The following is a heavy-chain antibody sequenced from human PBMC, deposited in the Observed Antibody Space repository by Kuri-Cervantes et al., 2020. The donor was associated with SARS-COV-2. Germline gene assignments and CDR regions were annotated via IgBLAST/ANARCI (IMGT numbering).Heavy chain of an antibody. Sequence: SVKVSCKASGGTFSSYAISWVRQAPGQGLEWMGGIIPIFGTANYAQKFQGRVTITTDESTSTAYMELSSLRSEYTAVYYCARVTGDVGVCAFDIWGQGTMVTVSS. J-gene: IGHJ3*02. V-gene: IGHV1-69*05. CDR3: ARVTGDVGVCAFDI. CDR1: GGTFSSYA. CDR2: IIPIFGTA. D-gene: IGHD7-27*01.